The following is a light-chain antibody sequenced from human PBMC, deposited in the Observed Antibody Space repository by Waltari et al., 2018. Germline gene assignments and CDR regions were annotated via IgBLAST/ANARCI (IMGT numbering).Light chain of an antibody. CDR2: RNN. CDR3: AAWDDSLSGWV. Sequence: QSVLTQPPSASGTPGQRVTISCSGSSSNIGSNYVSWYQQLPGTAPKLLIYRNNQRPSGVPDRFSGPKSGTSASLAISGLRSEDEADYYCAAWDDSLSGWVFGGGTKLTVL. V-gene: IGLV1-47*01. J-gene: IGLJ3*02. CDR1: SSNIGSNY.